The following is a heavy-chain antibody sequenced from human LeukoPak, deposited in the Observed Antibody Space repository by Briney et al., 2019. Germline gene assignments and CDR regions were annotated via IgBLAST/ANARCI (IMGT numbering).Heavy chain of an antibody. CDR2: IRYDGSNK. V-gene: IGHV3-30*02. D-gene: IGHD5-24*01. CDR3: AKDLGMGTRIDF. J-gene: IGHJ4*02. Sequence: GGSLRLPCAASGFTFSSFGMHWVRQAPGKGLEWVAFIRYDGSNKYYTDSVKGRFTISRDNSKNTLSLQMNSLRPEDTAVYYCAKDLGMGTRIDFRGQGTLVTVSS. CDR1: GFTFSSFG.